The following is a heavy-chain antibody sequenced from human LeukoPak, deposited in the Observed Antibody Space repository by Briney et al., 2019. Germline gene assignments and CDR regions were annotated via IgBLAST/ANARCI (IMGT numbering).Heavy chain of an antibody. CDR1: GFTLSGYW. J-gene: IGHJ4*02. Sequence: GSLRLSCAASGFTLSGYWMNWVRQAPGKGLEWVANINLGGSAKLYVDSVKGRFTISRDNAKNSLDLQMNSLKVEDTAVYYCAAWGKYSYWGQGTLVTVSS. V-gene: IGHV3-7*01. CDR2: INLGGSAK. D-gene: IGHD7-27*01. CDR3: AAWGKYSY.